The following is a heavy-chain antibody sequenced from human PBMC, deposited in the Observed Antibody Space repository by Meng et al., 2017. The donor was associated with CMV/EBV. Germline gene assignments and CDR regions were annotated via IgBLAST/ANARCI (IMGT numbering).Heavy chain of an antibody. CDR2: INHSGST. J-gene: IGHJ4*02. D-gene: IGHD6-13*01. CDR3: ARGSVRSWANFDY. Sequence: SETLSLTCAVYGGSFSGYYWSWIRQPPGKGLEWIGEINHSGSTNYNPSLKSRVTISVDTSKNQFSLKLSSVTAADTAVYYCARGSVRSWANFDYWGQGTLVTSPQ. V-gene: IGHV4-34*01. CDR1: GGSFSGYY.